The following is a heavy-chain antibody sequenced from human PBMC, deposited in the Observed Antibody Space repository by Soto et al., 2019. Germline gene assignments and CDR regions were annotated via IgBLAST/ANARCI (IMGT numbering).Heavy chain of an antibody. Sequence: QVQLVQSGAEVKKPGASVKVSCKASGYTFTSYGISWVRQAPGQGLEWMGWISAYNGNTNYAQKLQGRVTMTTDTSTSTAYMELRSLRSDDTAVYYCARVKDPSNSYDSSCLFDYWGQGTLVTVSS. CDR2: ISAYNGNT. V-gene: IGHV1-18*04. J-gene: IGHJ4*02. CDR3: ARVKDPSNSYDSSCLFDY. D-gene: IGHD3-22*01. CDR1: GYTFTSYG.